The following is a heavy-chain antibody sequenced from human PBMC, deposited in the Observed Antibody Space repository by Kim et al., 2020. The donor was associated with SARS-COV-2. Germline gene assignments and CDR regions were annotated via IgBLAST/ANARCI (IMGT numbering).Heavy chain of an antibody. J-gene: IGHJ6*02. CDR1: GFTVSSNY. CDR2: IYSGGST. Sequence: GGSLRLSCAASGFTVSSNYMSWVRQAPGKGLEWVSVIYSGGSTYYADSVKGRFTISRDNSKNTLYLQMNSLRAEDTAVYYCARGVPYSRSWDYYYGMDVWGQGTTVTVSS. CDR3: ARGVPYSRSWDYYYGMDV. D-gene: IGHD6-13*01. V-gene: IGHV3-66*01.